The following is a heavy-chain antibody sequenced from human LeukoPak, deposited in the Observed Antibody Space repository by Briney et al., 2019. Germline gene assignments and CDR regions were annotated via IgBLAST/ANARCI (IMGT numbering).Heavy chain of an antibody. CDR2: ISSNGGST. CDR3: ARDRYYDFWSGYSADY. Sequence: GGSLRLSCAASGFTFSSYAMHWVRQAPGKGLEYVSAISSNGGSTYYANSVKGRFTISRDNSKNTLYLQMGSLRAEDMAVYYCARDRYYDFWSGYSADYWGQGTLVTVSS. D-gene: IGHD3-3*01. CDR1: GFTFSSYA. V-gene: IGHV3-64*01. J-gene: IGHJ4*02.